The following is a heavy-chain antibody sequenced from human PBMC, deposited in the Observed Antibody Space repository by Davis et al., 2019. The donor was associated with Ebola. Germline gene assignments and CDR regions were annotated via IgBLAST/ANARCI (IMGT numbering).Heavy chain of an antibody. J-gene: IGHJ4*02. V-gene: IGHV1-18*04. D-gene: IGHD2-15*01. Sequence: AASVKVSCKASGYTFTSYGISWVRQAPGQGLEWMGWISAYNGNTNYAQKLQGRVTMTTDTSTSTAYMELSRLRSDDTAVYYCALPSGSYCSGGSCYSRPDDYWGQGTLVTVSS. CDR1: GYTFTSYG. CDR2: ISAYNGNT. CDR3: ALPSGSYCSGGSCYSRPDDY.